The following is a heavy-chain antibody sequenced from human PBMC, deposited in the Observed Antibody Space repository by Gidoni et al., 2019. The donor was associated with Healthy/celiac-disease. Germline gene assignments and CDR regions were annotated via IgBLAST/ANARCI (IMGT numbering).Heavy chain of an antibody. D-gene: IGHD1-7*01. CDR2: ISSSSSYI. CDR3: ARGGAQELGHAAPGSYYYYYYGMDV. CDR1: AFTFSSYS. J-gene: IGHJ6*02. V-gene: IGHV3-21*01. Sequence: EVQLVESGGGLVTPGGSLRFSCEASAFTFSSYSMTWVRQAPGKGLEWVSSISSSSSYIYYADSVKGRFTISRDNAKNSLYLQMNSLRAEDTAVYYCARGGAQELGHAAPGSYYYYYYGMDVWGQGTTVTVSS.